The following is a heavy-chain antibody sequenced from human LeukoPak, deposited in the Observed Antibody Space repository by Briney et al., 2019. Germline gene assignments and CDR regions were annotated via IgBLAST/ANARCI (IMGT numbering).Heavy chain of an antibody. CDR2: ICGSGGST. Sequence: GGSLRLSCAASGFTFSSYAMSWVRRAPGKGLEWVSAICGSGGSTYYADSVKGRFTISRDNSKNTLYLQMNSLRAEDTAVYYCAISFLTPLGVGGMYDYWGQGTLVTVSS. V-gene: IGHV3-23*01. CDR3: AISFLTPLGVGGMYDY. D-gene: IGHD6-19*01. CDR1: GFTFSSYA. J-gene: IGHJ4*02.